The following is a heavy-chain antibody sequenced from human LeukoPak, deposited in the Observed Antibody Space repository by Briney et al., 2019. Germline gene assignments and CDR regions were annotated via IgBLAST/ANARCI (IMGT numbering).Heavy chain of an antibody. Sequence: ASVTVSCKASGYTFTGYHMHWVRQAPGQGLEWMGRINPNSGDTNYAQKFQGRVTMTRDTSISTAYMELSRLRSDDTTVYYCARDYCSSTSCLFDYWGQGTLVTVSS. CDR1: GYTFTGYH. D-gene: IGHD2-2*01. J-gene: IGHJ4*02. CDR2: INPNSGDT. CDR3: ARDYCSSTSCLFDY. V-gene: IGHV1-2*06.